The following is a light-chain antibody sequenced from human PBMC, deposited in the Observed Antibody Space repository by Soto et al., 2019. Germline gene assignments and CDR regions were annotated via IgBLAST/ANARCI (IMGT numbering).Light chain of an antibody. J-gene: IGKJ4*01. Sequence: DIQMTPSPSTLSASVGDRVTITCRASQSISTWLAWYQQRPGKAPKLLIYKASSLESGVPSRFSGSRSGTEFTLTISSLQPDDFATYYCQQYDSSPLTFGGGTKVEIK. CDR1: QSISTW. CDR3: QQYDSSPLT. V-gene: IGKV1-5*03. CDR2: KAS.